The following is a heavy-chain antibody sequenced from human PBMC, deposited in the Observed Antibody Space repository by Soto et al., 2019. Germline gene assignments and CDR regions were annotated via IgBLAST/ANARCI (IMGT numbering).Heavy chain of an antibody. CDR3: AGGAYDSSGYRRVNFDY. CDR2: IYYSGST. D-gene: IGHD3-22*01. V-gene: IGHV4-31*03. J-gene: IGHJ4*02. Sequence: QVQLQESVPGLVKPSQTLSLTCTVSGGAISSGGYYWSWIRQHPGKGLEWIGYIYYSGSTYYNPSLKSRVTISVDTSKNQFSLKLSSVTAADTAVYYCAGGAYDSSGYRRVNFDYWGQGTLVTVCS. CDR1: GGAISSGGYY.